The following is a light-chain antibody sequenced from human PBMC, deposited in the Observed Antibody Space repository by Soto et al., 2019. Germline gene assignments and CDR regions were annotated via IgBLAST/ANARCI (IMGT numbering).Light chain of an antibody. CDR3: QQYYSSPPT. J-gene: IGKJ4*01. CDR2: WAS. Sequence: DIVMTQSPDSLAVSLGERATINCNSSQSVLYSSNNKNYLAWYQQKPGQPPKLLIYWASTRESGVPDRFSGSGSGTDFTLTISSLQAEDAAVYFCQQYYSSPPTFGGGTKVDIK. CDR1: QSVLYSSNNKNY. V-gene: IGKV4-1*01.